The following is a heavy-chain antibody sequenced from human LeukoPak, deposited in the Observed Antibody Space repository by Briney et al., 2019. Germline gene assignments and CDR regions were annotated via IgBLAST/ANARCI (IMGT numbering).Heavy chain of an antibody. Sequence: ASVKVSCKASGGTFSSYAISWVRQAPGQGLEWMGGIIPIFGTANYAQKFQGRVTITTDESTSTAYMELSSLRSEDTAVYYSARFGTPAGIHYFDYWGQGTLVTVSS. CDR3: ARFGTPAGIHYFDY. J-gene: IGHJ4*02. CDR1: GGTFSSYA. CDR2: IIPIFGTA. D-gene: IGHD6-13*01. V-gene: IGHV1-69*05.